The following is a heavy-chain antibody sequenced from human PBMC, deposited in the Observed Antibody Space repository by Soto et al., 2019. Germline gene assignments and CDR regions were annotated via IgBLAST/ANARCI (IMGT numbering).Heavy chain of an antibody. J-gene: IGHJ6*03. CDR2: INHSGST. D-gene: IGHD3-10*01. Sequence: SETLSLTCAVYGGSFSGYYWSWIRQPPGKGLEWIGEINHSGSTNYNPSLKSRVTISVDTSKNQFSLKLSSVTAADTAVYYCARGLTMVRGVIITRYYYMDVWGKGTTVTVSS. V-gene: IGHV4-34*01. CDR1: GGSFSGYY. CDR3: ARGLTMVRGVIITRYYYMDV.